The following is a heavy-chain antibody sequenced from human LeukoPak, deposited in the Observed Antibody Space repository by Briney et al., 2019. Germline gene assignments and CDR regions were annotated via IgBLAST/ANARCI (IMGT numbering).Heavy chain of an antibody. D-gene: IGHD5/OR15-5a*01. CDR3: AKQGRSSTSYYFDS. CDR1: GFTFSSYE. V-gene: IGHV3-23*01. J-gene: IGHJ4*02. Sequence: GGSLRLSCAASGFTFSSYEMSWVRQAPGKGLEWVSAISGSGITAFYADSVKGRFTISRDNFKNTLYLQMNSLRAEDTAVYYCAKQGRSSTSYYFDSWDQGTLVTVSS. CDR2: ISGSGITA.